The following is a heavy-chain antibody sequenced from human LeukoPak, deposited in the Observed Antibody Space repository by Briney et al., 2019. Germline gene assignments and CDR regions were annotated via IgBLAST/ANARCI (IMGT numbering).Heavy chain of an antibody. V-gene: IGHV4-59*08. CDR1: GGSINSNY. CDR3: AGQGYYYTSGRTFDV. CDR2: IYNNGGT. D-gene: IGHD3-10*01. J-gene: IGHJ3*01. Sequence: SETLSLTCTVSGGSINSNYWTWIRQPPGKGLEWIGHIYNNGGTNFNPSLNSRVTMSLDTSKKQVSLKLSSVTAADTAVYYCAGQGYYYTSGRTFDVWGQGTMVAVSS.